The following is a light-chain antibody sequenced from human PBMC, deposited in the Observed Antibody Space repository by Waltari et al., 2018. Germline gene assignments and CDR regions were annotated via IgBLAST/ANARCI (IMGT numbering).Light chain of an antibody. J-gene: IGLJ3*02. Sequence: QLMLTQSPSASASLGASVKLTCTLSSGHNNYPIAWHPQQPEKGPRYLMTVNSEGSQIKGDGIPDRFSGSGTGAERYLTISGLHSEDETDSYCQTGGFGIWVFGGGTKLTVL. CDR2: VNSEGSQ. CDR3: QTGGFGIWV. V-gene: IGLV4-69*01. CDR1: SGHNNYP.